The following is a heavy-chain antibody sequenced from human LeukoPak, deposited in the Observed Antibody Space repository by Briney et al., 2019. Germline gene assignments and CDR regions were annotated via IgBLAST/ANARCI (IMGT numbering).Heavy chain of an antibody. Sequence: GSLRLSCAASELTFSSYAMHWVRQAPGKGLAYVSTISSNGGSTYYANSVKGRFTISRDNSKNTLYLQMGSLTTEDMGVYYCARDSDSSGWYDYWGQGTLVTVSS. CDR3: ARDSDSSGWYDY. J-gene: IGHJ4*02. CDR1: ELTFSSYA. D-gene: IGHD6-19*01. CDR2: ISSNGGST. V-gene: IGHV3-64*01.